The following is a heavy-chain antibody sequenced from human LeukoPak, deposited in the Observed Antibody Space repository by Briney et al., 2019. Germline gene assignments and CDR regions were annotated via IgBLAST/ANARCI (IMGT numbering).Heavy chain of an antibody. CDR2: INHSGNT. D-gene: IGHD6-19*01. CDR1: GGSFSGYY. J-gene: IGHJ4*02. Sequence: SETLSLTCAVYGGSFSGYYWTWIRQSPGKGLEWIGGINHSGNTNYNPSLKSRVTLSVDTSKNQFSLKLTSVTAADAAVYYCARARGAEAVDSWGQGTLVTVSS. V-gene: IGHV4-34*01. CDR3: ARARGAEAVDS.